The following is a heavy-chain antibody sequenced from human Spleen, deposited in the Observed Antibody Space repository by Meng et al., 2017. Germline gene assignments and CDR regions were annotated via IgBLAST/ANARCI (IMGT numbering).Heavy chain of an antibody. CDR3: AKENENWGGYFDS. J-gene: IGHJ4*02. Sequence: EVVRVESGGGSAKPGGSLRLSCAASGFTFNSYAMSWVRQAPGKGLEWVSGISGRGGSTNYADPVKGRFTISRDNSKYTLYLQMNSLGVEDTAVYSCAKENENWGGYFDSWGQGTLVTVSS. CDR1: GFTFNSYA. V-gene: IGHV3-23*04. CDR2: ISGRGGST. D-gene: IGHD1-1*01.